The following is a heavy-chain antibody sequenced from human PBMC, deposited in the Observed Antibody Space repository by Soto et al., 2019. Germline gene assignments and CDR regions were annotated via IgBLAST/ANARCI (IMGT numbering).Heavy chain of an antibody. D-gene: IGHD3-10*01. J-gene: IGHJ6*02. V-gene: IGHV4-39*01. CDR2: IYYSGST. Sequence: SETLSLTCTVSGGSISSSSYYWGWIRQPPGKGLEWIGSIYYSGSTYYNPSLKSRVTISVDTSKNQFSLKLSSVTAADTAVYYCASMVRGVIVRHDYYGMDVWGQGTTVTVSS. CDR3: ASMVRGVIVRHDYYGMDV. CDR1: GGSISSSSYY.